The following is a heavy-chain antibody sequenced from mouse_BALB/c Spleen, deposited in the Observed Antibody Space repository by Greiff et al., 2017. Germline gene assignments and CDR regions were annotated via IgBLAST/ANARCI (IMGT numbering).Heavy chain of an antibody. V-gene: IGHV2-9*02. CDR3: ARDKTARASTMDY. J-gene: IGHJ4*01. Sequence: VKLQESGPGLVAPSQSLSITCTVSGFSLTSYGVHWVRQPPGKGLEWLGVIWAGGSTNYNSALMSRLSISKDNSKSQVFLKMNSLQTDDTAMYYCARDKTARASTMDYWGQGTSVTVSS. D-gene: IGHD3-2*01. CDR1: GFSLTSYG. CDR2: IWAGGST.